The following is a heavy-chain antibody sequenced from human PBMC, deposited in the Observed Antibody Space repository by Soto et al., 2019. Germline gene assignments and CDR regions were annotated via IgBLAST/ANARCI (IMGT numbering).Heavy chain of an antibody. CDR2: IRSKAYGGTT. V-gene: IGHV3-49*04. D-gene: IGHD3-3*01. Sequence: SGGSLRLSCTASGFTFGDYAMSWVRQAPGKGLEWVGFIRSKAYGGTTEYAASVKGRFTISRDDSKSIAYLQMNSLKTEDTAVYYCTRAPAKYYDFWSGYHPYYYYGMDVWGQGTTVTVSS. CDR1: GFTFGDYA. J-gene: IGHJ6*02. CDR3: TRAPAKYYDFWSGYHPYYYYGMDV.